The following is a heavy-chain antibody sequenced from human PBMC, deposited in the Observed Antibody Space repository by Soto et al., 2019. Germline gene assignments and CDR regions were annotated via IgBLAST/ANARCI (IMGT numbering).Heavy chain of an antibody. CDR2: IVVDSNTA. J-gene: IGHJ4*02. Sequence: QVVLLQSGAEVKEPGSSVRVSCQVSGSTFNNFAFSWVRQAPGHGPEWMGGIVVDSNTAEYSQRFQDRVTITADTSTDTLYMELGSLTFEDTAVHYCARAITRWEVNYYFDFWGQGTLVTVSS. CDR3: ARAITRWEVNYYFDF. V-gene: IGHV1-69*06. D-gene: IGHD1-26*01. CDR1: GSTFNNFA.